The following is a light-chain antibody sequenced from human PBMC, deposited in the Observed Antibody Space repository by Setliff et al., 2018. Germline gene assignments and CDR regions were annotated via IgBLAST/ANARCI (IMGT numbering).Light chain of an antibody. CDR3: SSYTARSAV. J-gene: IGLJ1*01. V-gene: IGLV2-14*03. CDR2: DVT. Sequence: QSALTQPASVSGSPGQSITISCTGISSDIHGFSYVSWYQQHPGKAPKLLIYDVTYRPSGVSDRFSASMSGNTASLTISGLQAEDEGDYYCSSYTARSAVFGPGTRSPS. CDR1: SSDIHGFSY.